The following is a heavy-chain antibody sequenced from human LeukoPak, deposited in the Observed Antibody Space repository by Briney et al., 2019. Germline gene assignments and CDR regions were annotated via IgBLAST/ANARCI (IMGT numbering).Heavy chain of an antibody. J-gene: IGHJ3*02. CDR2: IYPGDSDT. Sequence: GESLKISFKGSGYIFSNYWIAWGRQMPGRGLESMGIIYPGDSDTRYSPSFQGQVTISADKSISTAYLQWSSLRASDTAMYYCARHGVAGPYDAFDIWGQGTRVTVSS. CDR1: GYIFSNYW. CDR3: ARHGVAGPYDAFDI. V-gene: IGHV5-51*01. D-gene: IGHD3-3*01.